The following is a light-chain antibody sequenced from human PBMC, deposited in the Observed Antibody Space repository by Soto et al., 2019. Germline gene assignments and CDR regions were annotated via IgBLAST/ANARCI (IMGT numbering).Light chain of an antibody. V-gene: IGKV4-1*01. Sequence: DFVMTQSPDSLAVSLGERATINCRSSQSVLFDSNRKNYLAWYRQKPGQPPKLIIYWASIRESGVPDRFTGSGSATDFTLTISSLQAEDVAVYYCQQYYETPYTFGQGTKLEI. CDR1: QSVLFDSNRKNY. J-gene: IGKJ2*01. CDR2: WAS. CDR3: QQYYETPYT.